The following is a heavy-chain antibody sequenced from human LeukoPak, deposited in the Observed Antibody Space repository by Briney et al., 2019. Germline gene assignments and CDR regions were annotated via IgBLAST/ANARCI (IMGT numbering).Heavy chain of an antibody. CDR2: INGGASTM. CDR3: VRGRLLRSTKYFDY. V-gene: IGHV3-48*03. CDR1: GFYVNTYE. Sequence: GGSLRLSCAASGFYVNTYEMHWVRQAPGKGLEWVSYINGGASTMNYAGSVWGRFTISRDDAQNSVHLQMNSLGDEDTAVYYCVRGRLLRSTKYFDYWGQGALVTVSS. D-gene: IGHD2-15*01. J-gene: IGHJ4*02.